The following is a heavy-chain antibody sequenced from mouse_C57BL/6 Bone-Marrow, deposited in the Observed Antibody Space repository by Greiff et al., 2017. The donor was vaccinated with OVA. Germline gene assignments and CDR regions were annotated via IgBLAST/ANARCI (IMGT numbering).Heavy chain of an antibody. V-gene: IGHV5-16*02. CDR3: ARIRLAAY. Sequence: EVKLVESEGGLVQPGSSMKLSCTASGFTFSDYYMAWVRQVPEKGLEWVANINYDGSSTYYLDSLKSRFIISRDNAKNILYLQMSSLKSEDTAMYYCARIRLAAYWGQGTLVTVSA. CDR1: GFTFSDYY. J-gene: IGHJ3*01. CDR2: INYDGSST. D-gene: IGHD4-1*01.